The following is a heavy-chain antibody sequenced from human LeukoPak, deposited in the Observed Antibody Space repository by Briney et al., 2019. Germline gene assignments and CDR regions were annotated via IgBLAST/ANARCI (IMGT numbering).Heavy chain of an antibody. CDR2: INHSGST. Sequence: SETLSLTCAVYGGSFSGYYWSWIRQPPGKGLEWIGEINHSGSTNYNPSLKSRVTISVDTSKNQFSLKLSSVTAADTAVYYCARGGGYCSGGSCAYDYWGQGTLDTVSS. D-gene: IGHD2-15*01. J-gene: IGHJ4*02. V-gene: IGHV4-34*01. CDR1: GGSFSGYY. CDR3: ARGGGYCSGGSCAYDY.